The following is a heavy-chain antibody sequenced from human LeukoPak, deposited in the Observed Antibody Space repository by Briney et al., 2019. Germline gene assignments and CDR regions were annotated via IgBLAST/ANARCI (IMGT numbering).Heavy chain of an antibody. CDR3: ARLLGYSYGSLDY. CDR2: INHSGST. V-gene: IGHV4-34*01. CDR1: GGSISSYY. D-gene: IGHD5-18*01. Sequence: KPSETLSLTCTVSGGSISSYYWSWIRQPPGKGLEWIGEINHSGSTNYNPSLKSRVTISVDTSKNQFSLKLSSVTAADTAVYYCARLLGYSYGSLDYWGQGTLVTVSS. J-gene: IGHJ4*02.